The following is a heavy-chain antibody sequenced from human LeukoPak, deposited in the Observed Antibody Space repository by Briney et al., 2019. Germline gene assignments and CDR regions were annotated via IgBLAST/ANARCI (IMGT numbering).Heavy chain of an antibody. CDR2: MNPNSGNT. J-gene: IGHJ6*02. D-gene: IGHD1-26*01. CDR1: GGTFSSYA. Sequence: ASVKVSCKASGGTFSSYAINWVRQATGQGLEWMGWMNPNSGNTGYAQKFQGRVTMTRNTSISTAYMELSSLRSEDTAVYYCARYTRGRNGMDVWGQGTTVTVSS. V-gene: IGHV1-8*02. CDR3: ARYTRGRNGMDV.